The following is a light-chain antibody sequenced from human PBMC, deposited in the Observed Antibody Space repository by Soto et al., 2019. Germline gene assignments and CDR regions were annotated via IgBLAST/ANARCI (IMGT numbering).Light chain of an antibody. CDR2: EGT. CDR1: NSDLGSYNL. CDR3: CSYAGDYMFV. V-gene: IGLV2-23*01. Sequence: QAVLSEPATECGYIWLLITISCTGTNSDLGSYNLVSWFQQHPGKVPKVMIYEGTKRPSGVSDRFSGSKSDNTASLTISGLQAEDEGDYYCCSYAGDYMFVFGTGTKVTVL. J-gene: IGLJ1*01.